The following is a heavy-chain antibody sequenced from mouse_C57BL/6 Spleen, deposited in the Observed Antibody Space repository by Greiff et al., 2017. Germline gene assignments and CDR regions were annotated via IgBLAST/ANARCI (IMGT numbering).Heavy chain of an antibody. D-gene: IGHD2-3*01. V-gene: IGHV5-9-1*02. Sequence: VMLVESGEGLVKPGGSLKLSCAASGFTFSSYAMYWVRQTPEKRLEWVAYISSGGDYIYYADTVQGRFTISRDNARNTLYLQMSSLKSEDTAMYDCTRGGGGYYDYFDYWGQGTTLTVSS. CDR3: TRGGGGYYDYFDY. CDR2: ISSGGDYI. CDR1: GFTFSSYA. J-gene: IGHJ2*01.